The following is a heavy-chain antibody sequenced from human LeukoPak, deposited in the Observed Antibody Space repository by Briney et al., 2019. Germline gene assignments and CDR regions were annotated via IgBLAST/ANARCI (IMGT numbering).Heavy chain of an antibody. J-gene: IGHJ2*01. CDR1: GFTFSSYW. CDR2: IKQDGSEK. V-gene: IGHV3-7*01. CDR3: ARVIGRGSSLLKPWYFDL. Sequence: GGSLRLSCAASGFTFSSYWMSWVRQAPGKGLEWVANIKQDGSEKYYVDSVKGRFTISRDNAKNSLYLQMNSLRAEDTAVYYCARVIGRGSSLLKPWYFDLWGRGTLVTVSS. D-gene: IGHD1-26*01.